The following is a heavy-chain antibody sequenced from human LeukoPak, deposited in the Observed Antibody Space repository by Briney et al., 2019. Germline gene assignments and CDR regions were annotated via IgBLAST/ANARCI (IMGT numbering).Heavy chain of an antibody. CDR2: ISGSGGST. V-gene: IGHV3-23*01. CDR3: TCIAPTEEY. Sequence: GGSRRLSCAASGFTFSSYAMSWVRQAPGKGLEWVSAISGSGGSTYYADSVTGRFHISRDNSKNTLYLQMNSLRGDDTAIYYCTCIAPTEEYWGQGTLVTVSS. D-gene: IGHD6-13*01. J-gene: IGHJ4*02. CDR1: GFTFSSYA.